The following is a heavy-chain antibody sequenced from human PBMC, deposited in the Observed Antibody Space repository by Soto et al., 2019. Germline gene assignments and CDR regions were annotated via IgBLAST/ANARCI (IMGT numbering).Heavy chain of an antibody. D-gene: IGHD3-9*01. J-gene: IGHJ5*02. V-gene: IGHV1-18*01. CDR2: ISAYNGNT. Sequence: GASVKVSCKACGYTFTSYGISWVRQAPGQGLEWMGWISAYNGNTNYAQKLQGRVTMTTDTSTSTAYMELRSLRSDDTAVYYCARDHGILTGYSVNWFDPWGQGTLVTVSS. CDR3: ARDHGILTGYSVNWFDP. CDR1: GYTFTSYG.